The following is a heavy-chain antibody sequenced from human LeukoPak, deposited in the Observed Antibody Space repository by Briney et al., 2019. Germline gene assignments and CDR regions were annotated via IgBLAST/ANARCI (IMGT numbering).Heavy chain of an antibody. CDR1: GFTFSSYW. J-gene: IGHJ6*04. CDR3: AELGITMIGGV. D-gene: IGHD3-10*02. CDR2: IKQDGNEK. Sequence: GGSLRLSCAASGFTFSSYWMSWVRQAPGKGLEWVAKIKQDGNEKYYVDSVKGRFTISRDNAKNSLYLQMNSLRAEDTAVYYCAELGITMIGGVWGKGTTVTISS. V-gene: IGHV3-7*01.